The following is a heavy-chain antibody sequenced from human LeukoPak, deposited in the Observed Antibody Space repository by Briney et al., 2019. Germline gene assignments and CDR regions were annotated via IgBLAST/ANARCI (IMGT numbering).Heavy chain of an antibody. CDR1: GGTFSSYA. CDR3: AGSYNNYYAQDY. CDR2: IIPKLGTA. Sequence: AASVKVSCKASGGTFSSYAISWVRQAPGQGPEWMGGIIPKLGTANSAQKFQGRVTITADKSTSTAYMELSSLRSEDTALYYCAGSYNNYYAQDYWGQGTLVTVSS. D-gene: IGHD1-14*01. V-gene: IGHV1-69*10. J-gene: IGHJ4*02.